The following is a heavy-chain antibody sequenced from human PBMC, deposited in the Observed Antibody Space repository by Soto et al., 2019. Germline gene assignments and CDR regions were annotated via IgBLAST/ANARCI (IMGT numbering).Heavy chain of an antibody. CDR3: ARFPAVAGTYYYYYGMDV. CDR1: GDSVSSNSAA. Sequence: PSQTLSLTCAISGDSVSSNSAAWNWIRQSPSRGLEWLGRTYYRSKWYNGYAVSVKSRITINPDTSKKQFSLQLNSVTPEDTAVYYCARFPAVAGTYYYYYGMDVWGQGTTVTVSS. CDR2: TYYRSKWYN. J-gene: IGHJ6*02. V-gene: IGHV6-1*01. D-gene: IGHD6-19*01.